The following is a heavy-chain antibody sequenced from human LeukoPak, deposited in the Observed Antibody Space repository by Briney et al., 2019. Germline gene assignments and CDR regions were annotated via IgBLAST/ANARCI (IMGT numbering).Heavy chain of an antibody. J-gene: IGHJ4*02. D-gene: IGHD6-19*01. CDR2: ISYDGSNK. CDR3: ARAVAGTYFDS. Sequence: PGGSLRLSCAASGFTFNNYAVHWVRQAPDKGLEWVALISYDGSNKNYADAVKGRFTMSRDNSKNTASLQMNSRRAEDTAVYYCARAVAGTYFDSWGQGTLVTVSS. V-gene: IGHV3-30-3*01. CDR1: GFTFNNYA.